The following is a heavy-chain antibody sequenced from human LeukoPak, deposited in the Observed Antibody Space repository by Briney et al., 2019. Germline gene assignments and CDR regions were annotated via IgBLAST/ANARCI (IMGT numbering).Heavy chain of an antibody. CDR2: IWYDGSNK. D-gene: IGHD3-10*01. V-gene: IGHV3-33*01. CDR3: ARDRGRIMVRGVHFDY. Sequence: PGGSLRLSCAASGFTFSSYGMHWVRQAPGKGLEWVAVIWYDGSNKYYADSVKGRFTISRDNSKNTLYLQMNSLRAEDTAVYYCARDRGRIMVRGVHFDYWGQGTLVTVSS. J-gene: IGHJ4*02. CDR1: GFTFSSYG.